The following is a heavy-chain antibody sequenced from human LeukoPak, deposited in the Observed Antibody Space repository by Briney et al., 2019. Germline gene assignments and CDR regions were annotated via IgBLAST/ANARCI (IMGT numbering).Heavy chain of an antibody. J-gene: IGHJ4*02. CDR3: AKEEVPNDY. Sequence: GGSLRLSCAVSGFTLNSNAMCWVRQAPGKGLEWVSGISRMGFTTYSADSVEGRFTISRDTSKNTLYLEMNTLRPEDTAVYYCAKEEVPNDYWGQGTLVTVSS. CDR1: GFTLNSNA. CDR2: ISRMGFTT. V-gene: IGHV3-23*01. D-gene: IGHD2-2*01.